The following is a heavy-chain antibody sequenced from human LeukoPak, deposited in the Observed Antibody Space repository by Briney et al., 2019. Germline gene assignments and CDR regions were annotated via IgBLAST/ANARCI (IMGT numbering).Heavy chain of an antibody. Sequence: GGPLRLSCAAYGFTFGSYAMGWVRQAPGMGPEWVSSISGSGGKTYYADSVKGRFTISRDNLKNTLYLQMDSLRAEDTALYYCAKELIIVVVATTSRPFDYWGQGTPVTVSS. J-gene: IGHJ4*02. CDR1: GFTFGSYA. D-gene: IGHD2-15*01. CDR3: AKELIIVVVATTSRPFDY. CDR2: ISGSGGKT. V-gene: IGHV3-23*01.